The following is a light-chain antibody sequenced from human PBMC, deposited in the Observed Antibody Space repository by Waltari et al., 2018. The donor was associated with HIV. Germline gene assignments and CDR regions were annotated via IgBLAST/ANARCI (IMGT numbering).Light chain of an antibody. CDR3: QVWDSSSDHTGV. Sequence: SYALTPPPQLSGAPGQTARITCGGNTIGSKSVTWYQLKPGQAPVLVVYDDGDRPSGIPERFSCSNSAITATLTISRVEAGYEADYYCQVWDSSSDHTGVFGGGTKLTVL. CDR1: TIGSKS. CDR2: DDG. J-gene: IGLJ2*01. V-gene: IGLV3-21*02.